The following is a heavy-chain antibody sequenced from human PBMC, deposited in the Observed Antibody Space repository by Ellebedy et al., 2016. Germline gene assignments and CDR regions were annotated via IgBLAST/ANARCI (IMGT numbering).Heavy chain of an antibody. J-gene: IGHJ6*03. CDR3: ARGGFGQPFTYYYYYYMDV. V-gene: IGHV4-34*01. CDR1: GGSFSGYY. D-gene: IGHD3-10*01. CDR2: INHSGST. Sequence: SETLSLXXAVYGGSFSGYYWSWIRQPPGKGLEWIGEINHSGSTNYNPSLKSRVTISVDTSKNQFSLKLSSVTAADTAVYYCARGGFGQPFTYYYYYYMDVWGKGTTVTVSS.